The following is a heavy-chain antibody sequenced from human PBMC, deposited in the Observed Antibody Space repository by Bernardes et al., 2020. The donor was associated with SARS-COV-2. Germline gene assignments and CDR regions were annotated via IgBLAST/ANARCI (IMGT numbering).Heavy chain of an antibody. J-gene: IGHJ4*02. D-gene: IGHD2-21*02. Sequence: GGSLRLSCAASGFTFSNYWMNWVRQAPGKGLEWVANIKQDGTEKHYVDSVKGRFTIYRDNAKNSLYLQMDGLGVEDTAVFFCARQLCGGDCSIDYWGQGTLVTVSS. CDR2: IKQDGTEK. CDR3: ARQLCGGDCSIDY. V-gene: IGHV3-7*01. CDR1: GFTFSNYW.